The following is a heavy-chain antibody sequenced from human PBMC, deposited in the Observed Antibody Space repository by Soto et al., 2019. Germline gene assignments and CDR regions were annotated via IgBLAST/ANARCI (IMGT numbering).Heavy chain of an antibody. Sequence: SETLSLTCAVSGYSISSGYYWGWIRQPPGKGLEWIGSIYHSGSTYYNPSLKSRVTISVDTSKNQFSLKLSSVTAADTAVYYCARSSSGWSGPLDYWGQGTLVTVSS. CDR2: IYHSGST. CDR1: GYSISSGYY. CDR3: ARSSSGWSGPLDY. J-gene: IGHJ4*02. D-gene: IGHD6-19*01. V-gene: IGHV4-38-2*01.